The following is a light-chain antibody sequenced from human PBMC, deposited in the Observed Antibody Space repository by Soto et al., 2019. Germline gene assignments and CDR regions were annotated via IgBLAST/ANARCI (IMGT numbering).Light chain of an antibody. J-gene: IGKJ1*01. CDR1: QSISSW. CDR3: QQYNSYWT. CDR2: KAS. Sequence: DIHMTQSPSTLSASVGDRVTITCRASQSISSWLAWYQQKPGKAPKLLIYKASSLQIGVPSRFSGSGSGTELTLTISSLQPDYCATYSCQQYNSYWTFGQGTKVEIK. V-gene: IGKV1-5*03.